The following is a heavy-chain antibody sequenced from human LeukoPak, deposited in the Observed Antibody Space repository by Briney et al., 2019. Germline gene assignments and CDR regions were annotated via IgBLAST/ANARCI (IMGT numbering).Heavy chain of an antibody. V-gene: IGHV4-39*07. CDR2: IYYSGST. Sequence: PSETLSLTCTVSGGSISSSSYYWGWIRQPPGKGLEWIGSIYYSGSTYYKLSLKSRVTISVDTSKNQFSLKLRPVTAADTAVYYCARDVTENEQQLLHWGFRSPNWFDPWGQGTLVTVSS. CDR3: ARDVTENEQQLLHWGFRSPNWFDP. CDR1: GGSISSSSYY. D-gene: IGHD6-13*01. J-gene: IGHJ5*02.